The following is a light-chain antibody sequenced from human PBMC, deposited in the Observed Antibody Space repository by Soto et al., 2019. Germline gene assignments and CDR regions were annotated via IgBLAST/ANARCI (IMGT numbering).Light chain of an antibody. V-gene: IGKV3-20*01. Sequence: ESVFTQSPGTLSLSPGERATLSCSASQRVSLNYLAWYQQKPGQTPRLLLSGASSRATGIPDWFSDGGSRTDFNLSITRLEPEDFSVYFCQLYGSSPYTFGQGNKLEIK. J-gene: IGKJ2*01. CDR2: GAS. CDR3: QLYGSSPYT. CDR1: QRVSLNY.